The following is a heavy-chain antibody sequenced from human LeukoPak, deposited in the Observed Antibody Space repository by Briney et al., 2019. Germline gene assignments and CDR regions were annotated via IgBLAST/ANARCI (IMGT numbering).Heavy chain of an antibody. CDR2: IGTAGDT. CDR3: ARGRGWGTFDI. CDR1: GFTFSSYD. V-gene: IGHV3-13*04. J-gene: IGHJ3*02. Sequence: GGSLRLSCAASGFTFSSYDMHWVRQGTGKGLEWVSAIGTAGDTYYPGSVKGRFTTSRENAKNSLYLQMNSLKVGDTAVYYCARGRGWGTFDIWGQGTMVTVSS. D-gene: IGHD3-10*01.